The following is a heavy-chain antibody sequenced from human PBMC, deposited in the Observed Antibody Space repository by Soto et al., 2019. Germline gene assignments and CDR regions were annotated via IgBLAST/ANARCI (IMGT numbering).Heavy chain of an antibody. CDR2: IYPGDSDT. J-gene: IGHJ5*02. CDR1: GYSFTSYW. CDR3: ARQRGYCSSTSCKLNWFDP. Sequence: PGASLKISCQGSGYSFTSYWIGWVRQMPGKGLEWMGIIYPGDSDTRYSPSFQGQVTSSADKSISTAYLQWGSLKASDTAMYYCARQRGYCSSTSCKLNWFDPWGQGTLVTVSS. D-gene: IGHD2-2*01. V-gene: IGHV5-51*01.